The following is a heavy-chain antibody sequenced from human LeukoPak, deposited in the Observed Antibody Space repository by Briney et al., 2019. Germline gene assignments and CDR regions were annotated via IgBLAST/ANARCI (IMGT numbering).Heavy chain of an antibody. CDR1: GFTFSSYA. CDR3: AKDGGEYCDILTGYYPRLYYMDV. D-gene: IGHD3-9*01. Sequence: GGSLRLSCAASGFTFSSYAMHWVRQAPGKGLEWVAVISYDGSNKYYADSVKGRFTISRDNAKKSLHLQMNSLRAEDTAVYYCAKDGGEYCDILTGYYPRLYYMDVWGKGTTVTISS. J-gene: IGHJ6*03. CDR2: ISYDGSNK. V-gene: IGHV3-30*04.